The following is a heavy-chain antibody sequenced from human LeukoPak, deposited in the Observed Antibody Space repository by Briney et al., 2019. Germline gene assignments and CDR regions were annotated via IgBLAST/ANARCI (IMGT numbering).Heavy chain of an antibody. Sequence: GGSLRLSCAASGFTFSSNAMSWVRQAPGKGLEWVANIKQDGSEKYYVDSVKGRFTISRDNAKNSLYLQMNSLRAEDTAVYYCARDRGVQPHWGQGTLVTVSS. V-gene: IGHV3-7*01. J-gene: IGHJ4*02. CDR3: ARDRGVQPH. D-gene: IGHD3-10*01. CDR1: GFTFSSNA. CDR2: IKQDGSEK.